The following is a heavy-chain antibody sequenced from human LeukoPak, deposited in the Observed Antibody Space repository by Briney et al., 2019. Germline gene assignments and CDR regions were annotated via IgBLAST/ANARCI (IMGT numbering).Heavy chain of an antibody. Sequence: SETLSLTCTVSGGSISSYYWSWIRQPPGKGLEWIGYIYYSGSTNYNPSLKSRVTISVDTSKNQFSLKLSSVTAADTAVYYCARRKIAAAGSDAFDIWGQGIMVTVSS. CDR2: IYYSGST. J-gene: IGHJ3*02. D-gene: IGHD6-13*01. CDR1: GGSISSYY. V-gene: IGHV4-59*01. CDR3: ARRKIAAAGSDAFDI.